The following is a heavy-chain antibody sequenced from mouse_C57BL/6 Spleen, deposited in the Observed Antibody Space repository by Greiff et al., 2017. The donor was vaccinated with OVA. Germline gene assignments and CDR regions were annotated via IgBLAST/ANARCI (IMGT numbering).Heavy chain of an antibody. J-gene: IGHJ3*01. Sequence: QVQLKQPGAELVKPGASVKLSCKASGYTFTSYWMHWVKQRPGQGLEWIGMIHPNSGSTNYTEKFKSKATLTVDKSSSTAYMQLSSLTSEDSAVYYCAREITGFAYWGQGTLVTVSA. CDR1: GYTFTSYW. V-gene: IGHV1-64*01. CDR2: IHPNSGST. D-gene: IGHD1-3*01. CDR3: AREITGFAY.